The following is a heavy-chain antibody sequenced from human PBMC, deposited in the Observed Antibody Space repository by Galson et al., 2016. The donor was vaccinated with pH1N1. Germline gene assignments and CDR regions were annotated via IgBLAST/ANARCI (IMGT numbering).Heavy chain of an antibody. Sequence: PALVKPTQTVTLTCTVSGFSLSSSGVGVAWIRQPPGKALEWLALIYWDDDKRYGTSLKTRLTISKDTSKNQVVLTMTNMDPVDTATYFCVRIRIGESSGDFDYWGQGTLVTVSS. CDR3: VRIRIGESSGDFDY. V-gene: IGHV2-5*05. CDR1: GFSLSSSGVG. D-gene: IGHD3-10*01. CDR2: IYWDDDK. J-gene: IGHJ4*02.